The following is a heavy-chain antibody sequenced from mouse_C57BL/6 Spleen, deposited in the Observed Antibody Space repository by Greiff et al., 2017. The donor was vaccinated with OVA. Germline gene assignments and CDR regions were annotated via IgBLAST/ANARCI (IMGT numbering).Heavy chain of an antibody. CDR1: GYTFTSYG. D-gene: IGHD2-1*01. V-gene: IGHV1-81*01. Sequence: QVQLQQSGAELARPGASVKLSCKASGYTFTSYGISWVKQRTGQGLEWIGEIYPRSGNTYYNEKFKGKATLTADKSSSTAYMELRSLTSEDSAVYFCARSDYDNHWYFDVCGTGTTVTVSS. J-gene: IGHJ1*03. CDR3: ARSDYDNHWYFDV. CDR2: IYPRSGNT.